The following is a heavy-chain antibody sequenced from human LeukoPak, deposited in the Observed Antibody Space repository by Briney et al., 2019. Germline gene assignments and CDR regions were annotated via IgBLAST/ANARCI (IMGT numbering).Heavy chain of an antibody. Sequence: GGSLQISCKGSGSTFTSYWIGWVRQMPGKGLEWMGIIYPGDSDTRYSPSFQGQVTISADKSISTAYLQWSSLKASDTAMYYCARMGYSYGYDYYYGMDVWGQGTTVAVSS. D-gene: IGHD5-18*01. CDR3: ARMGYSYGYDYYYGMDV. CDR1: GSTFTSYW. CDR2: IYPGDSDT. J-gene: IGHJ6*02. V-gene: IGHV5-51*01.